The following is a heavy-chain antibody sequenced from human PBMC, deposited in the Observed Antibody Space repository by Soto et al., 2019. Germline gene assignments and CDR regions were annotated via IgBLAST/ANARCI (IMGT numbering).Heavy chain of an antibody. CDR3: ARHGRGVGARPLDY. Sequence: QVTLKESGPVLVKPTETLTLTCTVSGFSLSNARMGVTWIRQPPGKALEWLAHIFSNDEKSYSTSLKSRLTISKDTPKSQVVLTMTNLDPVDTATYYCARHGRGVGARPLDYWGQGTLVTVSS. V-gene: IGHV2-26*01. CDR2: IFSNDEK. D-gene: IGHD1-26*01. J-gene: IGHJ4*02. CDR1: GFSLSNARMG.